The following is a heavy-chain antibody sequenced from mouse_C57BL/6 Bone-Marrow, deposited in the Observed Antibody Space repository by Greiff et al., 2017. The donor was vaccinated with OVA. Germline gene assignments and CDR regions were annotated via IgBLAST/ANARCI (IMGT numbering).Heavy chain of an antibody. V-gene: IGHV10-1*01. CDR2: IRSKSNNYAT. Sequence: EVMLMESGGGLVQPKGSLKLSCAASGLSFNTYAMNWVRQAPGKGLEWVARIRSKSNNYATYYADSVKDRFTISRDDSESMLYLQMNNLKTEDTAMYYCVKVWAYYYARDYWGQGTSVTVSS. CDR1: GLSFNTYA. D-gene: IGHD4-1*01. CDR3: VKVWAYYYARDY. J-gene: IGHJ4*01.